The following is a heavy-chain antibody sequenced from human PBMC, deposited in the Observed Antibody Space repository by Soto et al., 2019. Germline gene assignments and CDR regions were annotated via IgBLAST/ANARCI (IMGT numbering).Heavy chain of an antibody. Sequence: EVQLVESGGGLVQPGRSLRLSCTASGFTFGDYDMSWFRQAPGGGLEWVGFIRRKASGGTTEYAASVKGRFTLSRDDSKSIAYLQMNSLKTEDTAVYYCTRDFSGSGGWGRGTLVTVSS. J-gene: IGHJ4*02. CDR1: GFTFGDYD. V-gene: IGHV3-49*03. CDR3: TRDFSGSGG. CDR2: IRRKASGGTT. D-gene: IGHD3-10*01.